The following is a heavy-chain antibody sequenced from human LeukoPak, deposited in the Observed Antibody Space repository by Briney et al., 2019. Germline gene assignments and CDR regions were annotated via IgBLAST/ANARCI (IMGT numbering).Heavy chain of an antibody. J-gene: IGHJ4*02. CDR1: GGSISSGDYY. CDR3: AVQSGSYFPFDY. V-gene: IGHV4-30-4*02. Sequence: PSETLSLTCTVSGGSISSGDYYWSWLRQPPGKGLERIGYIYYSGSTYYNPSLKSRVTISVDTSKNQFSLKLSSVTAADTAVYYCAVQSGSYFPFDYWGQGTLVTVSS. D-gene: IGHD1-26*01. CDR2: IYYSGST.